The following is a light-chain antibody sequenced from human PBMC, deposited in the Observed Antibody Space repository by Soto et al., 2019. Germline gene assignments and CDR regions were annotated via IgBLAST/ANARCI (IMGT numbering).Light chain of an antibody. J-gene: IGKJ2*01. V-gene: IGKV3-11*01. Sequence: EIVLTQSPATLSLSPGERATLSCRASQSVSSYLAWYQQKPGQAPRLLIYDASTRPTGIPARFSGSGSGTDFTLTISSLEPEDFAVYYCQQRSNWPPYTFGQGTKLEIK. CDR3: QQRSNWPPYT. CDR2: DAS. CDR1: QSVSSY.